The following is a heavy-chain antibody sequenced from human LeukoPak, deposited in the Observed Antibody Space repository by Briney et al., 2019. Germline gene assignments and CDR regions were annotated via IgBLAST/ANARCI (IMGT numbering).Heavy chain of an antibody. J-gene: IGHJ4*02. CDR1: GYSISSGYY. V-gene: IGHV4-38-2*02. CDR3: ARESGGIQLWSNDY. Sequence: SETLSLTCTVSGYSISSGYYWGWIRQPPGQGLEWIGSIYHSGSTYYNPSLKSRVTISVDTSKNQFSLKLSSVTAADTAVYYCARESGGIQLWSNDYWGQGTLVTVSS. CDR2: IYHSGST. D-gene: IGHD5-18*01.